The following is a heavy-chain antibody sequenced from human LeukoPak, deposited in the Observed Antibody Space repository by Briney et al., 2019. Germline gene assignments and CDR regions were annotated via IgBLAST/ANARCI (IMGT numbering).Heavy chain of an antibody. CDR2: MHPNSGKT. J-gene: IGHJ4*02. CDR1: GYTFSSYE. V-gene: IGHV1-8*01. CDR3: ARGHYGGNRYFDN. Sequence: ASVKVCCKASGYTFSSYEINWVRQAPGQGLEWVGWMHPNSGKTGYAQKFQGRVTMTSDTSIGTAFMELSSLRSDDTAIFYCARGHYGGNRYFDNWGQGTLVTVSS. D-gene: IGHD4-23*01.